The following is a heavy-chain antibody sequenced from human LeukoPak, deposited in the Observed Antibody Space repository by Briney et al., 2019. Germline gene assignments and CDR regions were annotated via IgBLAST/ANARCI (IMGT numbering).Heavy chain of an antibody. CDR1: GFTFSDFG. J-gene: IGHJ4*02. CDR2: IRSDGSNK. Sequence: GGSLRLSCAASGFTFSDFGMHWVRQAPGKGLEWVALIRSDGSNKYYAESVKGRFTISRDSSKNTLFLQMSSLRVEDTAVYYCAKDRDDYGNDCWGQGVLVTVST. D-gene: IGHD4-17*01. CDR3: AKDRDDYGNDC. V-gene: IGHV3-30*02.